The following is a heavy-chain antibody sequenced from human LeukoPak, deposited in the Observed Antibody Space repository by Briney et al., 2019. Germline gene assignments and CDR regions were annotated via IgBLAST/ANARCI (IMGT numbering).Heavy chain of an antibody. J-gene: IGHJ5*02. CDR3: ARGRNGSVPYNMVVPAADNWFDP. CDR2: INTDGSST. D-gene: IGHD2-2*01. V-gene: IGHV3-74*01. Sequence: GGSLRLSCAASGFTFSSYWMHWVRQAPGKGLVWVSRINTDGSSTSYADSVKGRFTISRDNAKNTLYLQMNSLRAEDTAVYYCARGRNGSVPYNMVVPAADNWFDPWGQGTLVTVSS. CDR1: GFTFSSYW.